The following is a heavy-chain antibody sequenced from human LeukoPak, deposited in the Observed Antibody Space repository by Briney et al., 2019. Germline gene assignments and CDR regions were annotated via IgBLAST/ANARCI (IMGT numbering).Heavy chain of an antibody. V-gene: IGHV4-34*01. Sequence: SETLSLTCAVYGGSFSGYYWSWIRQPAGKGLEWIGSIYYSGSTYYNPSLKSRVTISVDTSKNQFSLKLSSVTAADTAVYYCARGRLGLHDYVWGSYRRNFDYWGQGTLVTVSS. CDR1: GGSFSGYY. J-gene: IGHJ4*02. D-gene: IGHD3-16*02. CDR2: IYYSGST. CDR3: ARGRLGLHDYVWGSYRRNFDY.